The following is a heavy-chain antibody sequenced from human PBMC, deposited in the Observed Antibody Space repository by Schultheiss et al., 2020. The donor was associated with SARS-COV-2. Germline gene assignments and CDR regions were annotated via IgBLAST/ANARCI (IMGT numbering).Heavy chain of an antibody. CDR2: ISAYNGNT. Sequence: ASVKVSCKASGGTFSSYAISWVRQAPGQGLEWMGWISAYNGNTNYAQKLQGRVTITRDTSASTAYMELSRLRSDDTAVYYCARDLGGSGYNAFDIWGQGTMVTVSS. J-gene: IGHJ3*02. V-gene: IGHV1-18*01. CDR3: ARDLGGSGYNAFDI. D-gene: IGHD3-22*01. CDR1: GGTFSSYA.